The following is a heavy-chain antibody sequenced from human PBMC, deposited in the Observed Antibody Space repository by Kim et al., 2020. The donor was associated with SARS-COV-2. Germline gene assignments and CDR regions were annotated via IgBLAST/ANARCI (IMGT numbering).Heavy chain of an antibody. CDR3: ARTGGGQWLVNGPGAFDI. Sequence: GGSLRLSCAASGFTFSSYAMHWVRQAPGKGLEWVAVIWYDGSNKYYADSVKGRFTISRDNSKNTLYLQMNSLRAEDTAVYYCARTGGGQWLVNGPGAFDIWGQGTMVTVSS. V-gene: IGHV3-30*02. CDR1: GFTFSSYA. CDR2: IWYDGSNK. J-gene: IGHJ3*02. D-gene: IGHD6-19*01.